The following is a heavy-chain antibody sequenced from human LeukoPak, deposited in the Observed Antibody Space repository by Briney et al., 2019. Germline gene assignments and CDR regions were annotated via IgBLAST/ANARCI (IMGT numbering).Heavy chain of an antibody. CDR3: AGRPDTAIVAIFDY. CDR2: IIPILGIA. CDR1: GYSFVGYG. Sequence: SVKVSCKASGYSFVGYGITWVRQAPGQGLEWMGRIIPILGIANYAQKFQGRVTITADKSTSTAYMELSRLSSDDTAIYFCAGRPDTAIVAIFDYWGQGTLVTVSS. V-gene: IGHV1-69*04. D-gene: IGHD5-18*01. J-gene: IGHJ4*02.